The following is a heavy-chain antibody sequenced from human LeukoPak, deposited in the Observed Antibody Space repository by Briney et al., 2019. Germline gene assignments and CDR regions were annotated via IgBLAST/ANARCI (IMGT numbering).Heavy chain of an antibody. CDR3: ARGLKYSSSWTYYYYYYMDV. J-gene: IGHJ6*03. CDR1: GGSFSGYY. Sequence: PSETLSLTCAVYGGSFSGYYWSWIRQPPGKGLEWIGEINHSGSTNYNPSLKSRVTISVDTSKNQFSLKLSSVTAADTAVYYCARGLKYSSSWTYYYYYYMDVWGKGTTVTVSS. CDR2: INHSGST. V-gene: IGHV4-34*01. D-gene: IGHD6-13*01.